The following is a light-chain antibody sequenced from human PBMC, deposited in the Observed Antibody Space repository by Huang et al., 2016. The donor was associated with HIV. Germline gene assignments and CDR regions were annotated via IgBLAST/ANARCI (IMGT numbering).Light chain of an antibody. V-gene: IGKV3-15*01. Sequence: ERVLTQSPGTLSVSPGERAPLSCRTSQGIGNSLAWYQLKPGQAPRPLIYETFIRASGIPARFSGGGSEIDFTLTIIGLQSEDSAVYYCQQYHEWPRTFGQGTKVEIK. J-gene: IGKJ2*01. CDR2: ETF. CDR3: QQYHEWPRT. CDR1: QGIGNS.